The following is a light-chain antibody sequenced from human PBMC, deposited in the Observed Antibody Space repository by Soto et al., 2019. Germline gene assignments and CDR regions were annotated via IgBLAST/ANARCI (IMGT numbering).Light chain of an antibody. CDR2: AAT. V-gene: IGKV1-39*01. CDR1: QSISFY. CDR3: HHSYATPAT. J-gene: IGKJ1*01. Sequence: SHMSQCPSYLSTYILDRVTITCRASQSISFYLNWYQQKPGKAPRLLIYAATRLQSGVPSRFSGGGSGADFTLTVSSLQPEDLATYYCHHSYATPATFGLGTKV.